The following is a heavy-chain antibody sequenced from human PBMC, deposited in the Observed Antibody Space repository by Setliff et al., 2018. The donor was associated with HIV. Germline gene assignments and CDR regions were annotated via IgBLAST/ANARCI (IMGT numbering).Heavy chain of an antibody. Sequence: PSESLSLTCTVSGGSISSNYWSWMRQPPGKGLEWIGHIYYSGSTNYNPSLKSRVTISVDTSKNQFSLKLSSVTAADTAVYYCARGLYDNSGHLDSWGQGTLVTVSS. CDR1: GGSISSNY. CDR3: ARGLYDNSGHLDS. CDR2: IYYSGST. D-gene: IGHD3-22*01. V-gene: IGHV4-59*08. J-gene: IGHJ5*01.